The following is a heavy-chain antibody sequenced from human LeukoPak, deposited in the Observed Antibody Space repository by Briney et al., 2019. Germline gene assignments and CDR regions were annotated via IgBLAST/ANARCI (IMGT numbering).Heavy chain of an antibody. J-gene: IGHJ4*02. Sequence: GGSLRLSCAASGFTFDRYTMHWVRQAPGKGLEWVSFVTRQGSTTNYADSVRGRFTISRDNSKNSLFLQMNTLKAEDTALYYCAKERDGHKDGFDYWGQGTLVTVSS. V-gene: IGHV3-43*01. CDR2: VTRQGSTT. D-gene: IGHD5-24*01. CDR3: AKERDGHKDGFDY. CDR1: GFTFDRYT.